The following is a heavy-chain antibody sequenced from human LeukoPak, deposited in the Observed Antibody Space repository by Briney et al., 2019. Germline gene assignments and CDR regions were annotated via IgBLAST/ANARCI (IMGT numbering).Heavy chain of an antibody. Sequence: PSETLSLTCAASGGSISSGGYSWSWIRQPPGKGLEWIGYIYHSGSTYYNPSLKSRVTISVDRSKNQFSLKLSSVTAADTAVYYCARLYSGSYDYWGQGTLVTVSS. CDR1: GGSISSGGYS. J-gene: IGHJ4*02. CDR2: IYHSGST. D-gene: IGHD3-10*02. V-gene: IGHV4-30-2*01. CDR3: ARLYSGSYDY.